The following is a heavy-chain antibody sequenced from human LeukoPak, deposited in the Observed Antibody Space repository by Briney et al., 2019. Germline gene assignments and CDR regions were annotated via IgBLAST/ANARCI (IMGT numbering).Heavy chain of an antibody. CDR3: TRRENRGVDY. D-gene: IGHD2/OR15-2a*01. CDR2: IRSKANGYAT. J-gene: IGHJ4*02. V-gene: IGHV3-73*01. CDR1: GFTFSGSA. Sequence: PGGSLRLSCAASGFTFSGSAMHWVRQASGKGLEWVGRIRSKANGYATAYAASVKGRFTISRDDSKNTAYLQMNSLKTEDTAVYYCTRRENRGVDYWGQGTLVTVSS.